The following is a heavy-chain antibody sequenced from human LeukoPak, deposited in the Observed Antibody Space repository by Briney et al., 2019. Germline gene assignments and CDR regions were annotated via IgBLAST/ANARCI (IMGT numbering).Heavy chain of an antibody. Sequence: ASVKVSCKASGYTFTSYGISWVRQAPGQGLEWMGGIIPIFGTANYAQKFQGRVTITADKSTSTAYMELSSLRSEDTAVYYCARKRPPGDGMDVWGKGTTVTVSS. J-gene: IGHJ6*04. CDR3: ARKRPPGDGMDV. CDR2: IIPIFGTA. CDR1: GYTFTSYG. V-gene: IGHV1-69*06.